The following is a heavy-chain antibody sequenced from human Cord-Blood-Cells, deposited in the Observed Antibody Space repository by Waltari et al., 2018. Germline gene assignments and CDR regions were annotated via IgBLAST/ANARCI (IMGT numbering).Heavy chain of an antibody. J-gene: IGHJ3*02. Sequence: QVQLVQSGAGVKNAGASVKGSCMAPGNTFTALHLHWLRQAPGQGLEWMGWINPNSGGTNYAQKFQGWVTMTRDTSISTAYMELSRLRSDDTAVYYCAREVGSYDAFDIWGQGTMVTVSS. CDR1: GNTFTALH. D-gene: IGHD1-26*01. CDR2: INPNSGGT. CDR3: AREVGSYDAFDI. V-gene: IGHV1-2*04.